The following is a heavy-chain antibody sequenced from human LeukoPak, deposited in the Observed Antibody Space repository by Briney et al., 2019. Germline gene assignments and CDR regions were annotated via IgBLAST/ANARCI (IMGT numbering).Heavy chain of an antibody. Sequence: SETLSLTCTVSAGSISTYYWNWIRQPPGKGPEWIGDIYYSGSTNYNPSLKSRVTISVDTSKNQFSLKLSSVTAADTAVYYCARLLRGSRGTFDIWGQGTMVTVSS. V-gene: IGHV4-59*08. D-gene: IGHD3-10*01. CDR1: AGSISTYY. J-gene: IGHJ3*02. CDR3: ARLLRGSRGTFDI. CDR2: IYYSGST.